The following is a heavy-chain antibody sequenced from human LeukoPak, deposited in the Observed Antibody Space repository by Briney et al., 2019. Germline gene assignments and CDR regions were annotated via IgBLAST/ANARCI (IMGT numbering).Heavy chain of an antibody. D-gene: IGHD3-9*01. J-gene: IGHJ4*02. CDR2: IIPIFGTA. CDR3: AVRPDILTGYPPG. CDR1: GGTFSSYA. Sequence: ASVKVSCKASGGTFSSYAISWVQQAPGQGLEWMGGIIPIFGTANYAQKFQGRVTITTDESTSTAYMELSSLRSEDTAVYYCAVRPDILTGYPPGWGQGTLVTVSS. V-gene: IGHV1-69*05.